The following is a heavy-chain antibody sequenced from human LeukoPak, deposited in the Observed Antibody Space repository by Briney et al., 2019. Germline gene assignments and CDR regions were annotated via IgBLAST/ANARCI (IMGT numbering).Heavy chain of an antibody. CDR2: ISSSSSYI. V-gene: IGHV3-21*01. CDR3: ARHLYPYGGNPKQWHWFDP. CDR1: GFTFSSHG. Sequence: PGGSLRLSCAASGFTFSSHGMSWVRQAPGKGLEWVSSISSSSSYIYYADSVKGRFTISRDNAKNSLYLQMNSLRAEDTAVYYCARHLYPYGGNPKQWHWFDPWGQGTLVTVSS. J-gene: IGHJ5*02. D-gene: IGHD4-23*01.